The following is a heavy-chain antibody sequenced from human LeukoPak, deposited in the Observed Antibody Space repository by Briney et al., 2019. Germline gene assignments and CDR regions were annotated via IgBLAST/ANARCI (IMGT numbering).Heavy chain of an antibody. J-gene: IGHJ6*03. Sequence: SQTLSLTCAISGDSVSSNSAAWNWIRQSPSRGLEWLGRTYYRSKWYNDYAVSVKSRITINPDTSKNQFSLQLNSVTPEDTAVYYCARDPYYYDSSGFGGYYYYMDVWGKGTTVTVSS. D-gene: IGHD3-22*01. V-gene: IGHV6-1*01. CDR2: TYYRSKWYN. CDR3: ARDPYYYDSSGFGGYYYYMDV. CDR1: GDSVSSNSAA.